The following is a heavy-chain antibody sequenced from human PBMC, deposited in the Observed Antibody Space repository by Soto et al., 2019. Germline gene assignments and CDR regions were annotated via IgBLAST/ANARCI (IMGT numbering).Heavy chain of an antibody. Sequence: GGSLRLSCAASGFTFSSYWMHWVRQAPGKGLERVAVISYDGSNKYYADSVKGRFTISRDNSKNTLYLQMNSLRAEDSVVYYCAKKRDSRSPGPIDYWGQGTLVTVSS. V-gene: IGHV3-30*18. J-gene: IGHJ4*02. CDR1: GFTFSSYW. D-gene: IGHD6-13*01. CDR2: ISYDGSNK. CDR3: AKKRDSRSPGPIDY.